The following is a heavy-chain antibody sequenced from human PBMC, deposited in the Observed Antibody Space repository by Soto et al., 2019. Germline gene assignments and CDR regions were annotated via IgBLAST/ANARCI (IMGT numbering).Heavy chain of an antibody. CDR1: GGTFSSYA. CDR2: IIPIFGTA. Sequence: ASVNVSCKASGGTFSSYAISWVRQAPGQGLEWMGGIIPIFGTANYAQKFQGRVTITADESTSTAYMELSSLRSEDTAVYYCARDLYYGPPSKDYGDYTDPYNCFDPWGQGTLVTVSS. D-gene: IGHD4-17*01. CDR3: ARDLYYGPPSKDYGDYTDPYNCFDP. V-gene: IGHV1-69*13. J-gene: IGHJ5*02.